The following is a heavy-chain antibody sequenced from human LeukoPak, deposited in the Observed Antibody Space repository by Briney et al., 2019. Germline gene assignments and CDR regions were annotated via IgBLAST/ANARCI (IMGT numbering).Heavy chain of an antibody. D-gene: IGHD1-14*01. Sequence: GRSLRLSCAASGFTFSSYGMHWVRQAPGKGLEWVAVIPYDGSNKYYADSVKGRFTISRDNSKNTLYLQMNSLRAEDTAVYYCAKNLEVGITALGYWGQGTLVTVSS. J-gene: IGHJ4*02. V-gene: IGHV3-30*18. CDR1: GFTFSSYG. CDR3: AKNLEVGITALGY. CDR2: IPYDGSNK.